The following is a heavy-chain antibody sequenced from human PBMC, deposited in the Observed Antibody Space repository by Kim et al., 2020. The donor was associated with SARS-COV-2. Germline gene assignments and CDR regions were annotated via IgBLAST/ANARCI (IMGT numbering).Heavy chain of an antibody. CDR3: ARDLNPSNCSSTSCYAPSIYYYYYYGMDV. Sequence: GGSLRLSCAASGFTFSSYGMHWVRQAPGKGLEWVAVISYDGSNKYYADSVKGRFTISRDNSKNTLYLQMNSLRAEDTAVYYCARDLNPSNCSSTSCYAPSIYYYYYYGMDVWGQGTTVTVSS. CDR2: ISYDGSNK. CDR1: GFTFSSYG. J-gene: IGHJ6*02. D-gene: IGHD2-2*01. V-gene: IGHV3-33*05.